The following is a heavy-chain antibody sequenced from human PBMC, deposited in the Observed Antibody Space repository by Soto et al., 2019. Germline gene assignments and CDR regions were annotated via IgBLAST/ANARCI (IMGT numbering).Heavy chain of an antibody. D-gene: IGHD3-22*01. CDR1: GGSISSGDYY. CDR2: IYYSGST. Sequence: PSETLSLTCTVSGGSISSGDYYWSWIRQPPGKGLEWIGYIYYSGSTYYNPSLKSRVTISVDTSKNQFSLKLSSVTAADTAVYYCARGRYYDYRGYFHWGQGTLVTVSS. V-gene: IGHV4-30-4*01. J-gene: IGHJ4*02. CDR3: ARGRYYDYRGYFH.